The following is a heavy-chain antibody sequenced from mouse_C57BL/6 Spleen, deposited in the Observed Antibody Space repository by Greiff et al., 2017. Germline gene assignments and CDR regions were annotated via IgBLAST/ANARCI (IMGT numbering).Heavy chain of an antibody. CDR1: GYTFTSYG. V-gene: IGHV1-81*01. J-gene: IGHJ2*01. D-gene: IGHD2-2*01. CDR2: IYPRSGNT. Sequence: VNVVESGAELARPGASVKLSCKASGYTFTSYGISWVKQRTGQGLEWIGEIYPRSGNTYYNEKFKGKATLTADKSSSTAYMELRSLTSEGSAVYFCARADGYDLYYFDYWGQGTTLTVSS. CDR3: ARADGYDLYYFDY.